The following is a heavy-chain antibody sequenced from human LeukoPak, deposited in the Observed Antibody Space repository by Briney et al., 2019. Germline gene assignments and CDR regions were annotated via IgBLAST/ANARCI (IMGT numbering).Heavy chain of an antibody. D-gene: IGHD3-10*01. CDR1: GYTFTGYY. V-gene: IGHV1-69-2*01. J-gene: IGHJ4*02. Sequence: ASVKVSCKASGYTFTGYYMHWVQQAPGKGLEWMGLVDPEDGETIYAEKFQGRVTITADTSTDTAYMELSSLRSEDTAVYYCATVGFKSPSGYYWGQGTLVTVSS. CDR2: VDPEDGET. CDR3: ATVGFKSPSGYY.